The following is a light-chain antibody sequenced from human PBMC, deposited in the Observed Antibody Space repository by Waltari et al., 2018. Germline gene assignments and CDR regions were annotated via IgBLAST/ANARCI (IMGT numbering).Light chain of an antibody. V-gene: IGKV1-5*01. CDR2: DAS. CDR3: QHYNNYS. Sequence: DIQTTQSPSTLSASVGDRVTITCRASLSIRSWLAWYQQKPGKAPKVLIYDASTLESGVSSRFSGSGSGTEFTLTINGLQPDDFATYYCQHYNNYSFGQGTRVEIK. CDR1: LSIRSW. J-gene: IGKJ1*01.